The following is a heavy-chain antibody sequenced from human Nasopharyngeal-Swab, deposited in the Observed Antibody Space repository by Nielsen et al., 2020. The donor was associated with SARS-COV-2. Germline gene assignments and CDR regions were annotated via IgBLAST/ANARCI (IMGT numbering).Heavy chain of an antibody. D-gene: IGHD6-19*01. CDR2: IIPIFGTA. CDR3: ARGTSIAVPEPPYYYGTDV. Sequence: SVKVSCKASGGTFSSYAISWVRQAPGQGLEWMGGIIPIFGTANYAQKFQGRVTITADESTSTAYMELSSLRSEDTAVYYCARGTSIAVPEPPYYYGTDVWGQGTTVTVSS. J-gene: IGHJ6*02. V-gene: IGHV1-69*13. CDR1: GGTFSSYA.